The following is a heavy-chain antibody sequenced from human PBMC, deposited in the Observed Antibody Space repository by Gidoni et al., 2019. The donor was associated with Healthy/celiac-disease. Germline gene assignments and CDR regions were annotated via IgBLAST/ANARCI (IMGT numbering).Heavy chain of an antibody. V-gene: IGHV2-5*02. Sequence: QITLKESGPTLVKPTQTLTLPCTFSGFSLSTRGVGVGWIRQPPGKALEWLALIYWDDDKRYSPSLKSRLTITKDTSKNQVVLTMTNMDPVDTATYYCAHSRIGYYYGFAFDIWGQGTMVTVSS. J-gene: IGHJ3*02. D-gene: IGHD3-22*01. CDR1: GFSLSTRGVG. CDR3: AHSRIGYYYGFAFDI. CDR2: IYWDDDK.